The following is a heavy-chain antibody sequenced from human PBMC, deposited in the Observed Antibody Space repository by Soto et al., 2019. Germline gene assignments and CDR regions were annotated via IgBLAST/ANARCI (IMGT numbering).Heavy chain of an antibody. CDR3: ARDPAPIGWYDY. V-gene: IGHV3-74*03. Sequence: EVQLVESGGGLVQPGGSLRLSCAASGFTFSNYWMHWVRQAPGKWLVWVSRINSDGSSTMYADSVKGRFTIFRDNAKNTLYLQMNSLRAEDTAVYYCARDPAPIGWYDYWGQGILVTVSP. CDR2: INSDGSST. CDR1: GFTFSNYW. D-gene: IGHD6-19*01. J-gene: IGHJ4*02.